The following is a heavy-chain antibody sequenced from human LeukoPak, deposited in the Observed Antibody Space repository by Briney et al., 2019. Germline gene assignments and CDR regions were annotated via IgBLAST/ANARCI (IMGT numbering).Heavy chain of an antibody. V-gene: IGHV4-34*01. CDR1: GGSFSGYY. CDR3: ARGVPTLDY. J-gene: IGHJ4*02. Sequence: ASGTLSLTCAVYGGSFSGYYWSWIRQPPGKGLEWIGEINHSGSTNYNPSLKSRVTISVDTSKNQFSLKLSSVTAADTAVYYCARGVPTLDYWGQGTLVTVSS. CDR2: INHSGST. D-gene: IGHD2-2*01.